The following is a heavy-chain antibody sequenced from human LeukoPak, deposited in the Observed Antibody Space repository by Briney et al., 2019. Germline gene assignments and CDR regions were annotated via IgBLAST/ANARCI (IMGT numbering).Heavy chain of an antibody. Sequence: SETLSLTCTVSGGSISSYYWSWIRQPPGKGLEWIGSIYYSGSTYYNPSLKSRVTISVDTSKNQFSLKLSSVTAADTAVYYCASPKISSQALDYWGQGTLVTVSS. J-gene: IGHJ4*02. CDR2: IYYSGST. D-gene: IGHD6-6*01. V-gene: IGHV4-59*05. CDR1: GGSISSYY. CDR3: ASPKISSQALDY.